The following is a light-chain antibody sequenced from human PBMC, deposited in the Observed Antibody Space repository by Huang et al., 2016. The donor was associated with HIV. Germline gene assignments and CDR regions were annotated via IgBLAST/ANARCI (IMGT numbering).Light chain of an antibody. J-gene: IGKJ3*01. CDR2: GAS. Sequence: EIVMTQSPATLSVSPGERATLSCRASQSVSSNLAWYQQKPGQAPRLLIYGASTRATGIPARFSGSGSEKEFTLTISSLQSEDCTVYYCQQYNNWPPATFGPGTKVDIK. CDR1: QSVSSN. V-gene: IGKV3-15*01. CDR3: QQYNNWPPAT.